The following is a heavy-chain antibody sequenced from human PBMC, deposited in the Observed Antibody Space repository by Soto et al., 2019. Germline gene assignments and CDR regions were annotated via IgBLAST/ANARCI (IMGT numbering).Heavy chain of an antibody. CDR3: ARTLFWAVAGT. CDR2: MNPNSGNT. J-gene: IGHJ5*02. CDR1: GYTFTSYD. V-gene: IGHV1-8*01. D-gene: IGHD6-19*01. Sequence: QVQLVQSGAEVKKPGASVKVSCKTSGYTFTSYDIYWVRQATGQGPEWMVWMNPNSGNTVYAQKFQGRITMPRNTSMSTAYMELSSLRPEDTAVYYCARTLFWAVAGTWVQGTLVTVSS.